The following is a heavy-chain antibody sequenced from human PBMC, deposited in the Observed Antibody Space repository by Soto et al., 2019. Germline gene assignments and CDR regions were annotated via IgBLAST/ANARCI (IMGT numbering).Heavy chain of an antibody. CDR2: IKQDGSEK. Sequence: EVQLVESGGGLVQPGGSLRLSCAASGFTFSSYWMSWVRQAPGKGLEWVSNIKQDGSEKYYVDSVKGRFTISRDNAKNSLYLQMNSLRAEDTAVYYCARDLEVVVAATPGYFDDWGKGTLVTVSS. J-gene: IGHJ4*02. V-gene: IGHV3-7*05. D-gene: IGHD2-15*01. CDR1: GFTFSSYW. CDR3: ARDLEVVVAATPGYFDD.